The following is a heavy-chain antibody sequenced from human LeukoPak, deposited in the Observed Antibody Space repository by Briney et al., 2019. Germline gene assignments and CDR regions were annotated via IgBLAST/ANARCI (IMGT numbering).Heavy chain of an antibody. CDR3: ARRWNYGRNYYIDV. Sequence: SETLFLTCAVYGGSFSNYYWSWIRQPPGKGLECIGEINDSGRTKYNPSLMSRVTVSVDTSKNQFSLTLTSVTATDTAVYYCARRWNYGRNYYIDVWGKGATVSVSS. CDR2: INDSGRT. J-gene: IGHJ6*03. V-gene: IGHV4-34*01. CDR1: GGSFSNYY. D-gene: IGHD1-7*01.